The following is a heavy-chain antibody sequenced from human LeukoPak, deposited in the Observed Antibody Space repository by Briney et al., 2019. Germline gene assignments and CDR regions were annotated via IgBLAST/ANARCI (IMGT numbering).Heavy chain of an antibody. J-gene: IGHJ4*02. V-gene: IGHV3-74*01. CDR2: INSDGSST. D-gene: IGHD3-10*01. Sequence: PGGSLRLSCAASGFTFSSYWMHWVRQAPGKGLVWVSRINSDGSSTSYADSVKGRFTISRDNAKNTLYLQMNSLRAEDTAVYYCAFGYGVRGVIINWWGQGTLVTVSS. CDR1: GFTFSSYW. CDR3: AFGYGVRGVIINW.